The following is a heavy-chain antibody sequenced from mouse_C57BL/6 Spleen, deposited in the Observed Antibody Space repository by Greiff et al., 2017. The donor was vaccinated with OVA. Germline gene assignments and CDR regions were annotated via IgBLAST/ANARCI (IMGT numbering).Heavy chain of an antibody. CDR3: ARQVTTTVGANWYFDV. CDR1: GFTFSSYG. Sequence: EVQLVESGGDLVKPGGSLKLSCAASGFTFSSYGMSWVRQTPDKRLEWVANISSGGSYTYYPDSVKGRFPISSDNAKNTLYLQRSSLKSEDTAMYYSARQVTTTVGANWYFDVWGTGTTVTVSS. CDR2: ISSGGSYT. V-gene: IGHV5-6*01. D-gene: IGHD1-1*01. J-gene: IGHJ1*03.